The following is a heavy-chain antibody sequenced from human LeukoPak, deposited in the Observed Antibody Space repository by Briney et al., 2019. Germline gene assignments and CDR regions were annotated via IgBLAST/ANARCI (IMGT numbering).Heavy chain of an antibody. CDR1: GDSVSSISVA. V-gene: IGHV6-1*01. CDR3: SLARSEYHYGMDV. Sequence: SQTLSLTCAISGDSVSSISVAWNWIRQSPTRGLEWLGRTYYRSKWYYEYAVSVKSRINISPDTSKNQFSLQLTSVTPEDTAVYYCSLARSEYHYGMDVWGQGTTVTVSS. CDR2: TYYRSKWYY. J-gene: IGHJ6*02.